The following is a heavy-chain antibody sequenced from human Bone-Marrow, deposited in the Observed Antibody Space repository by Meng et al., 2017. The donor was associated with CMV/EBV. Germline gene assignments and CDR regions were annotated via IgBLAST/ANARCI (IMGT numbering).Heavy chain of an antibody. CDR2: ISAYNGNT. V-gene: IGHV1-18*01. D-gene: IGHD2-8*02. Sequence: ASVKVSCKASGGTFSSYAISWVRQAPGQGLEWMGWISAYNGNTNYAQKLQGRVTMTTDTSTSTAYMELRSLRSDDTAVYYCARDESWWSFDDWGQGTLVTVSS. J-gene: IGHJ4*02. CDR3: ARDESWWSFDD. CDR1: GGTFSSYA.